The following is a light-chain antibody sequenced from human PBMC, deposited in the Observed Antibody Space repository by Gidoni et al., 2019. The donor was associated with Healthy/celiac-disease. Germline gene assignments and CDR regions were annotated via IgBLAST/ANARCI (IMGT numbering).Light chain of an antibody. V-gene: IGLV2-11*01. CDR1: SSDVGCYNY. Sequence: QSALTQLRSVSGSPGQSVTISCTGTSSDVGCYNYFSWYQQHPGKAPKLMIYYVSKRPSGIPDRFSGSKSGNTASLTISGLQAEDEADYYCCSYAGSYTYVFGTGTKVTFL. CDR3: CSYAGSYTYV. CDR2: YVS. J-gene: IGLJ1*01.